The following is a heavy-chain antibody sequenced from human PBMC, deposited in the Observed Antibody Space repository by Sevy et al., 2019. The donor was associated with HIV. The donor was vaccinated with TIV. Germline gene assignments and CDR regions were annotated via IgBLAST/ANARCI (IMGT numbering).Heavy chain of an antibody. CDR1: GFIFSNYA. D-gene: IGHD2-8*01. Sequence: GGSLRLSCVASGFIFSNYAMSWVRQAPGKGLEWVSSIGGSGDVTYYADSVKGRFTIARDNSKNTLFLQMNSLRVEETAVYYCAKGSGITVFAASDNGHSDFWGQGTLVTVSS. CDR3: AKGSGITVFAASDNGHSDF. J-gene: IGHJ4*02. V-gene: IGHV3-23*01. CDR2: IGGSGDVT.